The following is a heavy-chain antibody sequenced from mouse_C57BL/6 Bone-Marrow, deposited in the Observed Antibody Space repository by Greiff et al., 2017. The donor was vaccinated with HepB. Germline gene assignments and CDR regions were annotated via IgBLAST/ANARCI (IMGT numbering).Heavy chain of an antibody. Sequence: EMKLMESGGGLVKPGGSLKLSCAASGFTFSDYGMHWVRQAPEKGLEWVAYISSGSSTIYYADTVKGRFTISRDNAKNTLFLQMTSLRSEDTAMYYCARWITTVVAHYAMDYWGQGTSVTVSS. J-gene: IGHJ4*01. D-gene: IGHD1-1*01. CDR1: GFTFSDYG. V-gene: IGHV5-17*01. CDR2: ISSGSSTI. CDR3: ARWITTVVAHYAMDY.